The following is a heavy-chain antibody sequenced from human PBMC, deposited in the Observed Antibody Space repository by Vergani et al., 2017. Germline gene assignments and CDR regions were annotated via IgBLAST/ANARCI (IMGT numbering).Heavy chain of an antibody. J-gene: IGHJ3*02. CDR3: ARDPHQFLEWFLGPNDAFDI. D-gene: IGHD3-3*01. Sequence: QVQLVQSGAEVKTPGASVTVSCKASGYTFTSYDINWVRQATGQGLEWMGWMNPNSGNTGYAQKFQGRVTMTRDTSISTAYMELSRLRSDDTAVYYCARDPHQFLEWFLGPNDAFDIWGQGTMVTVSS. V-gene: IGHV1-8*01. CDR2: MNPNSGNT. CDR1: GYTFTSYD.